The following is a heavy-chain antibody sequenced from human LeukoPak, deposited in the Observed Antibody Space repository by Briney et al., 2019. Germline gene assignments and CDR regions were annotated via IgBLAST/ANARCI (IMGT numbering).Heavy chain of an antibody. Sequence: GRSLRLSCAASGFTFSSYGMHWVRQAPGKGLEWVAVISYDGSNKYYADSVKGRFTISRDNSKSTLYLQMNSLRAEDTAVYYCARAGYEDAFDIWGQGTMVTVSS. J-gene: IGHJ3*02. V-gene: IGHV3-30*03. CDR2: ISYDGSNK. CDR3: ARAGYEDAFDI. CDR1: GFTFSSYG. D-gene: IGHD3-9*01.